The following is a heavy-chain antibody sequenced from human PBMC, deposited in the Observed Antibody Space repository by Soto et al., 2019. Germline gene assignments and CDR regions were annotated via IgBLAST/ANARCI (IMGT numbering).Heavy chain of an antibody. V-gene: IGHV3-23*01. Sequence: EVQLLESGGGLVQPGGSLRLSCAASGFTFSSYAMSWVRQAPGKGLEWVSAISGSGGSTFYADSLKGRFPISRDNSKNTLNLQMDKLRAEDTAVYDCAEGRSYMDILPVPADRIGPDDWGQGTLVTVSS. CDR2: ISGSGGST. D-gene: IGHD2-2*03. CDR3: AEGRSYMDILPVPADRIGPDD. CDR1: GFTFSSYA. J-gene: IGHJ4*02.